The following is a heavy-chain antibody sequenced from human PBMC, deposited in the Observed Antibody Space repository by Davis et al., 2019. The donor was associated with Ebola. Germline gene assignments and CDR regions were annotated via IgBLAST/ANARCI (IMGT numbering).Heavy chain of an antibody. V-gene: IGHV3-30-3*01. D-gene: IGHD6-13*01. CDR2: ISYDGSNK. CDR3: AKDNYDSSSWYHPRYYYGMDV. CDR1: GFTFSSYA. Sequence: PGGSLRLSCAASGFTFSSYAMHWVRQAPGKGLEWVAVISYDGSNKYYADSVKGRFTISRDNAKNSLYLQMNSLRAEDTAVYYCAKDNYDSSSWYHPRYYYGMDVWGKGTTVTVSS. J-gene: IGHJ6*04.